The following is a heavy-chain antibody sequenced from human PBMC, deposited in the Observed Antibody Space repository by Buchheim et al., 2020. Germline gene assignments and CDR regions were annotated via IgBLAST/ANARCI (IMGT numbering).Heavy chain of an antibody. CDR2: IWYDGGNK. Sequence: QVQVVESGGGVVQPGRSLRLSCAASRFTFSDYGMHWVRQAPGKGLEWVAVIWYDGGNKYYADSVKGRFTISRDNSKNTLYLQMNSLRVEDTDVYFCARCLSSRGWFDPWGQGTL. V-gene: IGHV3-33*01. J-gene: IGHJ5*02. CDR3: ARCLSSRGWFDP. D-gene: IGHD5/OR15-5a*01. CDR1: RFTFSDYG.